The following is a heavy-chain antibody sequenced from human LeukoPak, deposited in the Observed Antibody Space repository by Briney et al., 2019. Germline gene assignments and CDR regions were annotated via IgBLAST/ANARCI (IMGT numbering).Heavy chain of an antibody. J-gene: IGHJ4*02. V-gene: IGHV3-64*01. D-gene: IGHD3-22*01. CDR1: GFTFSSYA. CDR3: AAYDSSGYVDY. Sequence: PGGSLRLSCAASGFTFSSYAMHWVRQAPGKGLEYVSAISSNGGSTYYANSVKGRFTISRDNSKNTLYLQMGSLRAEDMAVYYCAAYDSSGYVDYWGQGTLVTVSS. CDR2: ISSNGGST.